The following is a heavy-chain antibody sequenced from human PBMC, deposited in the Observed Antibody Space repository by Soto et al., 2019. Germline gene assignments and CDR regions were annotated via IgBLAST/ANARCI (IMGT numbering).Heavy chain of an antibody. J-gene: IGHJ4*02. CDR3: APDGVYESQKFDY. D-gene: IGHD3-22*01. V-gene: IGHV3-30*03. CDR1: GFAFXTYG. CDR2: ISYDGSNK. Sequence: GGSLRLSXAASGFAFXTYGIHWVRQAPGKGLEWVAVISYDGSNKYYADAVKGRFTISRDNSKKTLYLQMNSLRAEDTALYYCAPDGVYESQKFDYGGQGTLVTVSS.